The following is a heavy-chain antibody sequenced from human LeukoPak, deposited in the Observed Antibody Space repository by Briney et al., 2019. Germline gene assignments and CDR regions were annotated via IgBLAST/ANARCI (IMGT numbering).Heavy chain of an antibody. J-gene: IGHJ4*02. V-gene: IGHV3-48*04. CDR1: GFTFSDYS. D-gene: IGHD6-6*01. Sequence: GGSLRLSCAASGFTFSDYSMNWVRQAPGKGLEWVSYISSSGTTTYYADSVKGRFTISRDNAKNSLYLQVNSLRAEDTAIYYCARGSYSTSSFDYWGQGTLVTVSS. CDR3: ARGSYSTSSFDY. CDR2: ISSSGTTT.